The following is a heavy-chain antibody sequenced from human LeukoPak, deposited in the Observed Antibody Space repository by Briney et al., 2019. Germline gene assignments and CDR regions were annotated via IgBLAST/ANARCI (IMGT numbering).Heavy chain of an antibody. V-gene: IGHV3-74*01. J-gene: IGHJ5*02. CDR1: GFTFSSYW. CDR2: INTDGSST. CDR3: TRLFAGNWFDP. Sequence: GGSLRLSCAASGFTFSSYWMHWVRQAPGKGLVWVSRINTDGSSTNYADSVKGRFTISRDNSKNTLYLQMNSLRAEDTAVYYCTRLFAGNWFDPWGQGTLVTVSS.